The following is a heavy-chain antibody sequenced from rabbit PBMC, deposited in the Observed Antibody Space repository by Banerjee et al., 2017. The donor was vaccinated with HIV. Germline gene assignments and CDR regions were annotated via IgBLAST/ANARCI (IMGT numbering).Heavy chain of an antibody. D-gene: IGHD4-1*01. CDR3: TRAYNSGWGGYFNL. Sequence: QQLVESGGGLVKPGASLTLTCKASGFSFSSGLPMCWVRPAPGKRLEWIASVDTGDGTTYYASWVNGRFTVSLDNAQNTVFLQMTSLTPADTATYFCTRAYNSGWGGYFNLWGPGTLVTVS. CDR2: VDTGDGTT. J-gene: IGHJ4*01. V-gene: IGHV1S43*01. CDR1: GFSFSSGLP.